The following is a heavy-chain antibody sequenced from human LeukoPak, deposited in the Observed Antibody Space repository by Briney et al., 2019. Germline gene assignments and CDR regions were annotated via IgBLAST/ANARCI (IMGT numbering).Heavy chain of an antibody. V-gene: IGHV4-59*08. Sequence: SETLSLTCTVSGGSISSYYWSWIRHPPGWGLEWLGYIYYRGSTNYNPTLKSRVTVSVDTSKNQFSLKLSSVTAADTAVYYCASLGSGSYYLGLDYWGQGTLVTVSS. CDR2: IYYRGST. CDR3: ASLGSGSYYLGLDY. CDR1: GGSISSYY. J-gene: IGHJ4*02. D-gene: IGHD3-10*01.